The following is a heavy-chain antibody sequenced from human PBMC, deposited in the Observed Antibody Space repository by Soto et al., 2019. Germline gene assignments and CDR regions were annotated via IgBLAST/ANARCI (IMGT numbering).Heavy chain of an antibody. Sequence: QVQLVQSGAEVKKPGASVKVSCKASGYTFTSYAMHWVRQAPGQRLEWMGWINAGNGNTKYSQKFQGRDTITRDTSASTAYMELSSLRSEDTAVYYCARNGARDYVDSCDYWGQGTLVTVSS. CDR2: INAGNGNT. D-gene: IGHD4-17*01. CDR3: ARNGARDYVDSCDY. J-gene: IGHJ4*02. CDR1: GYTFTSYA. V-gene: IGHV1-3*01.